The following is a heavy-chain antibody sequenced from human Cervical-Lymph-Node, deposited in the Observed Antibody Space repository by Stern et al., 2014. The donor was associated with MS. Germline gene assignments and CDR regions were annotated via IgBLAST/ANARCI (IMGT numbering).Heavy chain of an antibody. Sequence: VQLVESGPGLVKPSETLSLTCTVSGGSTSSYYWSWIRQPPGKGLEWIGYISSSGGTKYNPPLKSRVTISLDTPKNQFSLNLSSVTAADTAVYYCARGYTTSSGRPDYWGQGTLVTVSS. J-gene: IGHJ4*02. D-gene: IGHD6-6*01. CDR2: ISSSGGT. CDR1: GGSTSSYY. V-gene: IGHV4-59*08. CDR3: ARGYTTSSGRPDY.